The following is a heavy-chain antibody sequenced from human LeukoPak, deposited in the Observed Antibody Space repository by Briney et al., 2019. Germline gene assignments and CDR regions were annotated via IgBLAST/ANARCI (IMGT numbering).Heavy chain of an antibody. Sequence: GESLKNSCKGSGYSFPSYWIGWVRQMPGKGLEWMGIIYPADSDSRYSPSFQGQVTISADKSISTTYLQWSSLKASDTAVYYCARRGYSEYEPSDYWGQGTLVTVSS. CDR3: ARRGYSEYEPSDY. V-gene: IGHV5-51*01. CDR1: GYSFPSYW. D-gene: IGHD5-12*01. CDR2: IYPADSDS. J-gene: IGHJ4*02.